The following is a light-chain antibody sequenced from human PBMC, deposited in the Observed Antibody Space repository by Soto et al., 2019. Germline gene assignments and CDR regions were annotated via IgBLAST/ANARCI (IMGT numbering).Light chain of an antibody. V-gene: IGKV1-5*03. Sequence: DIQMTQSPSTLSASVGDRVTITCRASQSISSWLAWYQQKPGKAPKLLIYKASSLEIGVPSRFSGSGSGTAFTLTISSLQPDDFATYYCQQYNSSPTFGQGTKVEIK. CDR3: QQYNSSPT. CDR2: KAS. J-gene: IGKJ1*01. CDR1: QSISSW.